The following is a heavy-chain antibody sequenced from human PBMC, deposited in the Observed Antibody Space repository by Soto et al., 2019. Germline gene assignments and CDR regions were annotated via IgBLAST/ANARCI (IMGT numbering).Heavy chain of an antibody. D-gene: IGHD7-27*01. Sequence: QVQLVQSGAEVKKPGASVKVSCKASGYTFTGYYMHWVRQAPGQGLEWMGWINPNSGGTNYAQKFQGWVTMTRDTSISTAYRELSRLRSDDTAVYYCARGAGDRYYYYGMDIWGQGTTVTVSS. CDR2: INPNSGGT. CDR1: GYTFTGYY. J-gene: IGHJ6*02. V-gene: IGHV1-2*04. CDR3: ARGAGDRYYYYGMDI.